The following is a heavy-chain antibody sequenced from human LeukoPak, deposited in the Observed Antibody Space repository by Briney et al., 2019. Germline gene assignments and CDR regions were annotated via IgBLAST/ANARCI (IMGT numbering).Heavy chain of an antibody. CDR1: GFTFSSYA. CDR2: ISGSGGST. V-gene: IGHV3-23*01. J-gene: IGHJ4*02. CDR3: ARAVPGTENFDN. D-gene: IGHD6-19*01. Sequence: PGGSLRLSCAASGFTFSSYAMSWVRQAPGKGLEWVSAISGSGGSTYYADSVKGRFTISRDNSKNTLYLQMNSLRPEDTAIYYCARAVPGTENFDNWGQGTLVPVSS.